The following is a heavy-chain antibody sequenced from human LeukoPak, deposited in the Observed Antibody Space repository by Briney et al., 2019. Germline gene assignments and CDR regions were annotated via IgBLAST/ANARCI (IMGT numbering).Heavy chain of an antibody. V-gene: IGHV1-24*01. Sequence: GASVNVSCKVSGYTVTELSMHWVRQAPGKGLEWMGGFDPEDGETIYAQKFQGRVTMTEDTSTDTAYMELSSLRSEDTAVYYCATTSDSSSFPFDYWGQGTLVTVSS. CDR2: FDPEDGET. J-gene: IGHJ4*02. CDR3: ATTSDSSSFPFDY. D-gene: IGHD6-6*01. CDR1: GYTVTELS.